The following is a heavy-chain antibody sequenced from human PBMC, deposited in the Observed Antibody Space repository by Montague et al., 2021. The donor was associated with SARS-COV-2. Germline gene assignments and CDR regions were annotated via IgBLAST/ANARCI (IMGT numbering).Heavy chain of an antibody. V-gene: IGHV4-34*01. D-gene: IGHD4-23*01. J-gene: IGHJ4*02. CDR3: ARWDAQTLTQIGLRGKAAGDY. CDR1: GVSFSGYY. Sequence: SETLSLTCAVYGVSFSGYYWTWIRQPPGKGLGCIAEINDTGTTNYNPNPTLSSPVTISADTSKSRLSLKLSSVTDADTGVYYCARWDAQTLTQIGLRGKAAGDYWGQGSLVTVSS. CDR2: INDTGTT.